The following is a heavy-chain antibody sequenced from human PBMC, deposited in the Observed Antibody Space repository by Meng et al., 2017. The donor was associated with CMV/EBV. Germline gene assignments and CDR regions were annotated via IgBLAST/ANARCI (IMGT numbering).Heavy chain of an antibody. Sequence: CNASGYNFTGYYMHWVRQDPGQGLEWMGWINTNSGGTNYAQKLQGRVTMTRDTSISTAYMELSRLRSDDTAVYYCARVTSVAYYFDYWGQGTLVTVSS. J-gene: IGHJ4*02. CDR3: ARVTSVAYYFDY. V-gene: IGHV1-2*02. CDR2: INTNSGGT. D-gene: IGHD3-16*01. CDR1: GYNFTGYY.